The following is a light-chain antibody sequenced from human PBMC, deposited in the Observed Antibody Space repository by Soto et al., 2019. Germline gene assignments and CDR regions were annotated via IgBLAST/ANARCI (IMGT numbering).Light chain of an antibody. CDR1: QSISSY. Sequence: DIQMTQSTSSLSASVGDRVTITCRASQSISSYLNWYQQKPGKAPKLLIYAASSWQTGVPSRFSGSGSGTDLTLTISSLQPEDFATYYCQQSYSTPLYTFGQGTKLEIK. CDR2: AAS. CDR3: QQSYSTPLYT. J-gene: IGKJ2*01. V-gene: IGKV1-39*01.